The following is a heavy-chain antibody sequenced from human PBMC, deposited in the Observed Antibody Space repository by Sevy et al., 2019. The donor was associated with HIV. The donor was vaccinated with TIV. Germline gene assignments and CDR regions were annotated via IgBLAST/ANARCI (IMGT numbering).Heavy chain of an antibody. V-gene: IGHV1-46*01. CDR3: ARDRGSCYSGPCNWFDP. CDR2: INPSGGGT. D-gene: IGHD2-15*01. CDR1: GYTFTSYY. J-gene: IGHJ5*02. Sequence: ASVKVSCKASGYTFTSYYMHWVRQAPGQGLEWMGIINPSGGGTSYAQKFQGRVTMTRDTSTSTVYMELSSLRSEDTAVYYCARDRGSCYSGPCNWFDPWGQGTLVTVSS.